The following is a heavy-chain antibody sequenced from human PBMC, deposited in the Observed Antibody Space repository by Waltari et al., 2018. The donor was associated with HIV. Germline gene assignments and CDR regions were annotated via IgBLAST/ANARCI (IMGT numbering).Heavy chain of an antibody. J-gene: IGHJ6*02. V-gene: IGHV3-66*01. CDR2: IYSGGST. CDR1: GFTVSSND. CDR3: ARDQVSAPDYYYYGMDV. Sequence: EVQLVESGGGLVQPGGSMSLSCAASGFTVSSNDMSWVRQAPGKGLEWVSVIYSGGSTYYADSVKGRFTISRDNSKNTLYLQMNSLRAEDTAVYYCARDQVSAPDYYYYGMDVWGQGTTVTVSS. D-gene: IGHD1-20*01.